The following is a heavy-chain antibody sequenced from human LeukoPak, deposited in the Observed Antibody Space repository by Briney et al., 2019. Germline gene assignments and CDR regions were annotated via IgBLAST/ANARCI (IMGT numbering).Heavy chain of an antibody. Sequence: PSETLSLTCTVSGGSISSSSYYWGWIRQPPGKGLEWIGSIYYSGSTNYNPSLKSRVTISVDTSKNQFSLKLSSVTAADTAVYYCARVEYSSSWYWYFDLWGRGTLVTVSS. V-gene: IGHV4-39*01. CDR3: ARVEYSSSWYWYFDL. CDR1: GGSISSSSYY. D-gene: IGHD6-13*01. CDR2: IYYSGST. J-gene: IGHJ2*01.